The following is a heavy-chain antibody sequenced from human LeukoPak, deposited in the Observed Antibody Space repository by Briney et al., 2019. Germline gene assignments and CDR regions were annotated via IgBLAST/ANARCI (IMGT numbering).Heavy chain of an antibody. Sequence: SQTLSLTCDISGDSVSSNSAAWNWIRQSPSRGLEWLGRTYYRSNWYNDYGVSVKSRIIITPDTSKHKLYLQLNSVTPEVTGVYDCARESQYIGSYLQDYWGQGTLVNGPS. J-gene: IGHJ4*02. CDR2: TYYRSNWYN. CDR3: ARESQYIGSYLQDY. CDR1: GDSVSSNSAA. V-gene: IGHV6-1*01. D-gene: IGHD1-26*01.